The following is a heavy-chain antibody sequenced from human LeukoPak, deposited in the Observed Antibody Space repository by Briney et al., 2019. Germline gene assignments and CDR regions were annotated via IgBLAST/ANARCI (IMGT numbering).Heavy chain of an antibody. CDR1: GFTFSSYG. J-gene: IGHJ5*02. CDR3: AKGGTMVRGSNNWFDP. Sequence: TGGSLRLSCAASGFTFSSYGMHWVRQAPGKGLEWVAFIRYDGSNKYYADSVKGRFTISRDNSKNTLYLQMNSLRAEDTAVYYCAKGGTMVRGSNNWFDPWGQGTLVTASS. V-gene: IGHV3-30*02. D-gene: IGHD3-10*01. CDR2: IRYDGSNK.